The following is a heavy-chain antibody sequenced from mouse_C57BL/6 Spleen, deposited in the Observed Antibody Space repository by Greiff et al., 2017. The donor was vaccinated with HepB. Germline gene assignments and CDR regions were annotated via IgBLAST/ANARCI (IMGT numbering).Heavy chain of an antibody. CDR3: ARWVTGTAWFAY. CDR2: IHPNSGST. J-gene: IGHJ3*01. Sequence: QVQLKQPGAELVKPGASVKLSCKASGYTFTSYWMHWVKQRPGQGLEWIGMIHPNSGSTNYNEKFKSKATLTVDKSSSTAYMQLSSLTSEDSAVYYCARWVTGTAWFAYWGQGTLVTVSA. V-gene: IGHV1-64*01. D-gene: IGHD4-1*01. CDR1: GYTFTSYW.